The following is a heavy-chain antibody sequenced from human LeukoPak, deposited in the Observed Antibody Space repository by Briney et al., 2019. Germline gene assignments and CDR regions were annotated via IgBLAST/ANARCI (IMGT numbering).Heavy chain of an antibody. Sequence: PGGSLRLSCVASGFTFSRHQMNWVRQAPGKGLEWLSYISNSGETIDYADSVKGRFTISRDNAENSLYLQMNSLRAEDTAVYYCARYSDYSDSSDYYYLPPLFDYWGPGTLVTVSS. CDR2: ISNSGETI. CDR1: GFTFSRHQ. J-gene: IGHJ4*02. CDR3: ARYSDYSDSSDYYYLPPLFDY. V-gene: IGHV3-48*03. D-gene: IGHD3-22*01.